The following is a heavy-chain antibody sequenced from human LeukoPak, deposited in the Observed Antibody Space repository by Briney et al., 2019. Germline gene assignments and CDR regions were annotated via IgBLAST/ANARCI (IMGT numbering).Heavy chain of an antibody. Sequence: PSETLSLTCAVYGGSFSGYYWSWIRQHPGKGLEWIGYISYSGSAYSNPSLKSRVTVSEDTSKNQFSLKLSSVTAADTAVYYCARRNPVAGYFDYWGQGTLVTVSS. CDR3: ARRNPVAGYFDY. D-gene: IGHD6-19*01. J-gene: IGHJ4*02. CDR1: GGSFSGYY. V-gene: IGHV4-31*11. CDR2: ISYSGSA.